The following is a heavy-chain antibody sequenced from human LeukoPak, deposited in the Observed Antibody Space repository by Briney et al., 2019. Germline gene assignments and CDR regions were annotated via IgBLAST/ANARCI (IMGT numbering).Heavy chain of an antibody. CDR2: INQDGSEK. V-gene: IGHV3-7*01. Sequence: GGSLRLSCVASGFTFVSHWMTWVRQAPGKGLEWVANINQDGSEKYYVDSVKGRFTISRDNAQNSLYLQMDSLRADDTAVYYCASSYSSGWLNFDYWGQGTLVTVSS. CDR1: GFTFVSHW. CDR3: ASSYSSGWLNFDY. D-gene: IGHD6-19*01. J-gene: IGHJ4*02.